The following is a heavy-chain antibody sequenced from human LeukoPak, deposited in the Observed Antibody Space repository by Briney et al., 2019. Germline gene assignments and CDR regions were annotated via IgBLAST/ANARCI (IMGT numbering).Heavy chain of an antibody. CDR3: ARNDWIDY. V-gene: IGHV3-21*01. J-gene: IGHJ4*02. Sequence: GGSLRLSCAASEFSFSTYTMNWVRQAPGKGLEWVSSITSSSYIYYADSVKGRFTISRDNAKNSLYLQMNSLRAEDTAVYYCARNDWIDYLGQGTLVTVSS. CDR1: EFSFSTYT. D-gene: IGHD3-9*01. CDR2: ITSSSYI.